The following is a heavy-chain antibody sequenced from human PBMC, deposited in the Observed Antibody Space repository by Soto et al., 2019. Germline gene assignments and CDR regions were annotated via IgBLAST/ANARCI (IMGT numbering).Heavy chain of an antibody. Sequence: ALVMVSCTASGFTFTSYGICWVRQAPGQGLEWMGWISAYNGNTNYAQKLQGRVTMTTDTSTSTAYMELRSLRSDDTAVYYCARELQQLVHGNWFDPWGQGTLVTVSS. CDR3: ARELQQLVHGNWFDP. D-gene: IGHD6-13*01. V-gene: IGHV1-18*01. J-gene: IGHJ5*02. CDR2: ISAYNGNT. CDR1: GFTFTSYG.